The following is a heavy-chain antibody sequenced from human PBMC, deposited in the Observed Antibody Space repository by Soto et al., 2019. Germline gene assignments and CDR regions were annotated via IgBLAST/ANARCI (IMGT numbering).Heavy chain of an antibody. Sequence: EVQLVESGGGLVQPGGSLRLSCAASGFTFSSYWMHWVRQAPGKGLVWVSRINSDGSSTSYADSVKGRFTISRDNAKNTLYLNMSSMRAEDTAVYYCARTNYGEYAGYYYYGMDVWGQGTTVTVSS. V-gene: IGHV3-74*01. CDR3: ARTNYGEYAGYYYYGMDV. D-gene: IGHD4-17*01. CDR2: INSDGSST. J-gene: IGHJ6*02. CDR1: GFTFSSYW.